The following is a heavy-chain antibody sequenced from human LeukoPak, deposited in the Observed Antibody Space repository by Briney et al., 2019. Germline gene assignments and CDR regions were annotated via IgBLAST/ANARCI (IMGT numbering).Heavy chain of an antibody. CDR3: ARGGRPRNYNFWSGYHYGALLGGMDV. J-gene: IGHJ6*02. D-gene: IGHD3-3*01. CDR2: IYYSGST. Sequence: SETLSLTCTVSGGSISSYYWSWIRQPPGKGLEWIGYIYYSGSTNYNPSLKSRVTISVDTSKNQFSLKLSSVTAADTAVYYCARGGRPRNYNFWSGYHYGALLGGMDVWGQGTTVTVSS. CDR1: GGSISSYY. V-gene: IGHV4-59*01.